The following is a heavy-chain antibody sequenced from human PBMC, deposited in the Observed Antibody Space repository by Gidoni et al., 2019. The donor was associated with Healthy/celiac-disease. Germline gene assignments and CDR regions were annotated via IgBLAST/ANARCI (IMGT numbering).Heavy chain of an antibody. V-gene: IGHV1-69*01. D-gene: IGHD5-18*01. CDR3: ARGGYSHPPYPYYYYMDV. CDR2: IIPIFGTA. Sequence: QVQLVQSGAGLKKPGSSVKVSCRASVGTFSSYHISWVRQAPGQGLEWMGGIIPIFGTANYAQKCQGRVTITADESTSTAYMELSSLRSEDTAVYYCARGGYSHPPYPYYYYMDVWGKGTTVTVSS. J-gene: IGHJ6*03. CDR1: VGTFSSYH.